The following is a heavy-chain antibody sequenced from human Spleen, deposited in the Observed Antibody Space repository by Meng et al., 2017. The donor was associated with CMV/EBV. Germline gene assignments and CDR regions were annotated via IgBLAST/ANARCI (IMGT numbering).Heavy chain of an antibody. CDR2: ISASGDMT. CDR3: AKDQVGGGYNIPYYFDY. CDR1: FTFSHYG. J-gene: IGHJ4*02. Sequence: FTFSHYGMTWVRQAPGKGLEWVSTISASGDMTYYADSVKGRFTISRDNSKNTLYLQMNSLKAEDTALYYCAKDQVGGGYNIPYYFDYWGQGSLVTVSS. D-gene: IGHD5-24*01. V-gene: IGHV3-23*01.